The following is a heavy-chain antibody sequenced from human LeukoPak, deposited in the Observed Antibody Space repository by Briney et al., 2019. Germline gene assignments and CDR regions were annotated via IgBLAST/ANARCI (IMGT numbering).Heavy chain of an antibody. CDR3: ARAQTTQANYGGFDY. CDR2: IYTSGST. J-gene: IGHJ4*02. V-gene: IGHV4-61*02. Sequence: PSQTLSLTCTVSGGSISSGSYYWSWIRQPAGKGLEWIGRIYTSGSTNYNPSLKSRVTISVDTSKNQFSLKLSSVTAADTAVYYCARAQTTQANYGGFDYWGQGTLVTVSS. D-gene: IGHD4-23*01. CDR1: GGSISSGSYY.